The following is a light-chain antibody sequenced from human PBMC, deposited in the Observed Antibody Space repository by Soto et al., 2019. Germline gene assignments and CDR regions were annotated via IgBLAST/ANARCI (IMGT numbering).Light chain of an antibody. CDR2: GNS. Sequence: QPVLTQPPSVSGAPGQRVTISCTGSSSNIGAGCDVHWYQQLPGTAPKLLIYGNSNRPSGVPDRFSGSKSGTSASLAITGRQAEDEADYYCQSYDSSLSVVFGGGTKLTVL. V-gene: IGLV1-40*01. J-gene: IGLJ2*01. CDR1: SSNIGAGCD. CDR3: QSYDSSLSVV.